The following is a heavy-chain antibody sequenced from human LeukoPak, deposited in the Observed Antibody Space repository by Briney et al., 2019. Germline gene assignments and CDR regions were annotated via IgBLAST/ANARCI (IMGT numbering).Heavy chain of an antibody. CDR3: ARVRRNAGITMIVVPDAFDI. CDR1: GGSISSSSYY. V-gene: IGHV4-39*07. CDR2: IYYSGST. Sequence: SETLSLTCTVSGGSISSSSYYWGWIRQPPGKGLEWIGSIYYSGSTYYNPSLKSRVTISVDTSKNQFSLKLSSVTAADTAVYYCARVRRNAGITMIVVPDAFDIWGQGTMVTVSS. J-gene: IGHJ3*02. D-gene: IGHD3-22*01.